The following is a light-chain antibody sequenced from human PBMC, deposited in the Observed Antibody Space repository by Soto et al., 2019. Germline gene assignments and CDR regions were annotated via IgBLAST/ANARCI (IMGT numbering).Light chain of an antibody. CDR1: QSVRSS. CDR3: QQRSSWPGT. CDR2: DAS. J-gene: IGKJ1*01. Sequence: IVLTQSPATLSLSPGERATLSCRASQSVRSSLAWYQQQPGQAPRLLIYDASNRATGIPGRFSGSGSGTDFTLTISSMDPKDFAVYYCQQRSSWPGTFGLGTKVDXK. V-gene: IGKV3-11*01.